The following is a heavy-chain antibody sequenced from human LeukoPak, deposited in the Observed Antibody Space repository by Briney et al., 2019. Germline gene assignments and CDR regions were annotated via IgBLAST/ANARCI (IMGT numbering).Heavy chain of an antibody. CDR3: ARMYGAYVSFDY. V-gene: IGHV4-61*02. Sequence: SQTLSLTCIVSGGSISSGGYYWSWIRQPAGKGLEWIGRFYTSGSTNYNPSLKSRVTISVDTSKNQFSLKLSSVTAADTALYYCARMYGAYVSFDYWGQGTLVTVSS. D-gene: IGHD4/OR15-4a*01. CDR1: GGSISSGGYY. CDR2: FYTSGST. J-gene: IGHJ4*02.